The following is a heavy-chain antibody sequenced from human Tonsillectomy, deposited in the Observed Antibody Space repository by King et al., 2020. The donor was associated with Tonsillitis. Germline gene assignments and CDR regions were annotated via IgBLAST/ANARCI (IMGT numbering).Heavy chain of an antibody. CDR2: IGTAGDT. Sequence: VQLVESGGGLVQPGGSLRLSCAASGFTFSSYDMHWGRQATGKGLEWDSAIGTAGDTYYPGSVKGRFTITRENAKNSLYLQMNSLRDGDTAVYYCARAYCSGGSCYSRGYYYYMDVWGKGTTVTVSS. V-gene: IGHV3-13*04. D-gene: IGHD2-15*01. CDR3: ARAYCSGGSCYSRGYYYYMDV. J-gene: IGHJ6*03. CDR1: GFTFSSYD.